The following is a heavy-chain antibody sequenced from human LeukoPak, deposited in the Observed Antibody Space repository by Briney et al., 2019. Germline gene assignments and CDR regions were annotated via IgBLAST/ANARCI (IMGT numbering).Heavy chain of an antibody. CDR1: GGSFSGYS. CDR2: INHSGGT. CDR3: ARAKDDYVWGSYRYTAAFDY. D-gene: IGHD3-16*02. Sequence: SETLSLTCAVYGGSFSGYSWNWIRQPPVKGLEWIGEINHSGGTNYNPSLKSRVTISVDTSKKQFSLKLSSVTAADTAVYYCARAKDDYVWGSYRYTAAFDYWGQGTLVTVSS. J-gene: IGHJ4*02. V-gene: IGHV4-34*01.